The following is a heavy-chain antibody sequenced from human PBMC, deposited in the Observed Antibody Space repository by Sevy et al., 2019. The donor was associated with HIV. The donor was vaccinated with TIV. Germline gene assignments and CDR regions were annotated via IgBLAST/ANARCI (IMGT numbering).Heavy chain of an antibody. CDR2: LRGGGGST. CDR3: AKDRIWELGDAFDI. J-gene: IGHJ3*02. CDR1: GFTFSSYA. V-gene: IGHV3-23*01. Sequence: GESLKISCAASGFTFSSYAMNWVRQAPGKGLQWVSGLRGGGGSTYYADSVKGRFAISRDNSKNTLYLQMNSLRAEDTAVYYCAKDRIWELGDAFDIWGQGTMVTVPS. D-gene: IGHD1-26*01.